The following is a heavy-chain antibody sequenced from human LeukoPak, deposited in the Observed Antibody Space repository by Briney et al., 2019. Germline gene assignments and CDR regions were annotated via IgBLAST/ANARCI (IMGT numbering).Heavy chain of an antibody. Sequence: GGSLRLSCAAPGFTFRRWINWVRQAPGKGLEWVANSAPDGSEPNYADSVKGRFTISGDNAKRSVYLQMRSLRVEDAAVYYCAKYRGFGDSYDSWGQGTLVTVSS. V-gene: IGHV3-7*03. CDR2: SAPDGSEP. CDR3: AKYRGFGDSYDS. CDR1: GFTFRRW. D-gene: IGHD3-10*01. J-gene: IGHJ4*02.